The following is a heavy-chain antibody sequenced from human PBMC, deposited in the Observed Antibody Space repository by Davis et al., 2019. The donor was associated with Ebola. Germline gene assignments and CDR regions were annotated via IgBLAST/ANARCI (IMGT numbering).Heavy chain of an antibody. Sequence: AASVKVSCKASGYTFTSYGITWVRQAPGQGLEWMGWINPHNGNTNYAQNVQGRVTMTTDTSTSTAYMELRSLRSDDTAVYYCARDGVQLELYYYGMDVWGQGTTVTVSS. CDR2: INPHNGNT. V-gene: IGHV1-18*04. D-gene: IGHD1-1*01. CDR3: ARDGVQLELYYYGMDV. J-gene: IGHJ6*02. CDR1: GYTFTSYG.